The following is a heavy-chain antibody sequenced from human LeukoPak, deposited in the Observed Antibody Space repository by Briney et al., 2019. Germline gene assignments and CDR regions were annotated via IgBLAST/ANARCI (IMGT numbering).Heavy chain of an antibody. J-gene: IGHJ4*02. V-gene: IGHV4-4*07. Sequence: SETLSLTCTVSGGSITNYYWSWIRQPPGKGLEWIGRIYTSGSTNYNPSLKSRVTMSVDTSKNQFSLKLSSVTAADTAVYYCASGETAGLFDYWGQGTLVTVSS. CDR3: ASGETAGLFDY. CDR2: IYTSGST. D-gene: IGHD5-18*01. CDR1: GGSITNYY.